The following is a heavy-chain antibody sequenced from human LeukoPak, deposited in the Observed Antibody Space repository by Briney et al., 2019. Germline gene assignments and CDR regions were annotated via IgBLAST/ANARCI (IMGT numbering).Heavy chain of an antibody. J-gene: IGHJ4*02. V-gene: IGHV1-18*01. CDR3: ARDRGDIVVVVAATTRFDY. Sequence: ASVKVSCKASGYTFTSYGISWVRQAPGQGLEWMGWISAYNGNTNHAQKLQGRVTMTTDTSTSTAYMELRSLRSDDTAVYYCARDRGDIVVVVAATTRFDYWGQGTLVTVSS. CDR1: GYTFTSYG. CDR2: ISAYNGNT. D-gene: IGHD2-15*01.